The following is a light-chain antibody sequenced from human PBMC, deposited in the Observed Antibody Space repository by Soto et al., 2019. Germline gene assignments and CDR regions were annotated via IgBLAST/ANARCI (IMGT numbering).Light chain of an antibody. Sequence: EIVITQSPSPLSLPPGEIATLSSRASQSVSSDLAWYQQKLGQAPRLLIYGASTRATGIPDRFSGSGSGTDFTLTISRLEPEDSAVYYCQQYGSSRTFGQGTEADIK. CDR3: QQYGSSRT. CDR2: GAS. CDR1: QSVSSD. V-gene: IGKV3-20*01. J-gene: IGKJ1*01.